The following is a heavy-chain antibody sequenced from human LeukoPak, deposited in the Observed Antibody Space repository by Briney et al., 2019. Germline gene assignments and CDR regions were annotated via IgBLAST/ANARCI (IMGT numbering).Heavy chain of an antibody. V-gene: IGHV4-39*01. J-gene: IGHJ4*02. CDR3: ARNYDSSGYYYEGGFDY. D-gene: IGHD3-22*01. CDR2: IYYSGST. Sequence: SETLSLTCTVSGGSISSSSYYWGWIRQPPGKGLEWIGSIYYSGSTYYNPSLKSRVTISVGTSKNQFSLKLSSVTAADTAVYYCARNYDSSGYYYEGGFDYWGQGTLVTVSS. CDR1: GGSISSSSYY.